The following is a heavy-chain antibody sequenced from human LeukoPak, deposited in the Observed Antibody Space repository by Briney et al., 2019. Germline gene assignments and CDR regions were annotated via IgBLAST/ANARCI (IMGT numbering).Heavy chain of an antibody. Sequence: PGGSLRLSCAASGFTFSTYAMNWVRQAPGKGLKWVSSVSGSGGSTYYADSVKGRFTISRDNSENTLYLQMDSLRAEDTAVYYCAKDLLWFGEPNYFDDWGQGTLVTVPS. D-gene: IGHD3-10*01. V-gene: IGHV3-23*01. J-gene: IGHJ4*02. CDR3: AKDLLWFGEPNYFDD. CDR1: GFTFSTYA. CDR2: VSGSGGST.